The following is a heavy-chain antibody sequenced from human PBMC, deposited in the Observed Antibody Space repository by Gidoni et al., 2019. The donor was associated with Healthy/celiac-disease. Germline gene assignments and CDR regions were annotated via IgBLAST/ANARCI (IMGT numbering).Heavy chain of an antibody. CDR2: IYWDDDK. J-gene: IGHJ4*02. CDR3: ALGYCSGGSCPLGY. Sequence: QITLKESGPTLVKPTQTLTLTCTFSGFSLSTSGVGVGWIRQPPGKALEWLALIYWDDDKRYSPSLKSRLTITKDTSKNQVVLTMTNMDPVDTATYYCALGYCSGGSCPLGYWGQGTLVTVSS. V-gene: IGHV2-5*02. CDR1: GFSLSTSGVG. D-gene: IGHD2-15*01.